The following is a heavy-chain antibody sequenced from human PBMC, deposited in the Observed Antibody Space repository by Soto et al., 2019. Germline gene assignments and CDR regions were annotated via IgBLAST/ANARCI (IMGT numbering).Heavy chain of an antibody. J-gene: IGHJ4*02. Sequence: PSETLSLTCSVSGVSLTSGTYYWSWIRQHPGKGLEWIGYIFYSGSTDYSPSLKSRVNISVDTSKNQFSLKLSSVTAADTAVYYCASTVDLFDYWGQGTLVTVSS. CDR2: IFYSGST. V-gene: IGHV4-31*03. D-gene: IGHD6-19*01. CDR3: ASTVDLFDY. CDR1: GVSLTSGTYY.